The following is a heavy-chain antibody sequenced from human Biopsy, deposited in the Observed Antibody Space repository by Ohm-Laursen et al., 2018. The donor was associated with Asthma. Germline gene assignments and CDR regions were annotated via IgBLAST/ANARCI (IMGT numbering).Heavy chain of an antibody. D-gene: IGHD7-27*01. Sequence: ASVKVSCKASGYTFINYAIHWVRQAPGQRLEWMGWINAGNGNTKYSQKFQGRVTITRDTSASTAYMDLSSLRSEDTALYYCARGQKSPGDRWFDPWGQGTLVTVSS. CDR1: GYTFINYA. V-gene: IGHV1-3*01. J-gene: IGHJ5*02. CDR2: INAGNGNT. CDR3: ARGQKSPGDRWFDP.